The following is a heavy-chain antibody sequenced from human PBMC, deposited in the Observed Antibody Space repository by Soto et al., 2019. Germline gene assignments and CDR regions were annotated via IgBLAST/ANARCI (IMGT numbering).Heavy chain of an antibody. CDR3: ARRWGSTFDY. Sequence: QVQLQESGPGLVKPSETLSLTCTVSGGSISSYYWSWIRQSPGKGLEWIGYIYYSGSTNYNPSLNSRVTISVDTSKNQFSLKLSSVTAADTGVDYCARRWGSTFDYWGQGALVTVSS. V-gene: IGHV4-59*08. D-gene: IGHD3-16*01. J-gene: IGHJ4*02. CDR2: IYYSGST. CDR1: GGSISSYY.